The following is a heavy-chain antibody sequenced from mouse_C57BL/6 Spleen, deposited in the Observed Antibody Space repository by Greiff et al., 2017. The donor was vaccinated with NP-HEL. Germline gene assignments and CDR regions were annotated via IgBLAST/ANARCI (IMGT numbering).Heavy chain of an antibody. CDR2: IDPETGGT. D-gene: IGHD2-3*01. CDR3: TRRSSDGYYEDY. V-gene: IGHV1-15*01. CDR1: GYTFTDYE. Sequence: VQLQESGAELVRPGASVTLSCKASGYTFTDYEMHWVKQTPVHGLEWIGAIDPETGGTAYNPKFKGKAILTADTSSSSAYMEIRRLTSEDSAVYYCTRRSSDGYYEDYWGKGTTLTVSS. J-gene: IGHJ2*01.